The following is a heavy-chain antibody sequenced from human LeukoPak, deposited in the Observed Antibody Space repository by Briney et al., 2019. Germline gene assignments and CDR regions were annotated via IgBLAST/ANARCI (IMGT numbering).Heavy chain of an antibody. D-gene: IGHD2-2*01. CDR3: ARVNCSSTSCRSKFLDY. Sequence: GASVKVSCKASGYTFTNYDINWVRQATGQGFEWMGWMNPNSANTGYAQKFQGRVTMTRNTSISTAYMELSSLRSEDTAVYYCARVNCSSTSCRSKFLDYWGQGTLVTVSS. CDR2: MNPNSANT. V-gene: IGHV1-8*01. J-gene: IGHJ4*02. CDR1: GYTFTNYD.